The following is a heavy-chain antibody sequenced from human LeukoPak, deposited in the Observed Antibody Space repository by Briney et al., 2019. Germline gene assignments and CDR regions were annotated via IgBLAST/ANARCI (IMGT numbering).Heavy chain of an antibody. CDR3: AKVREDSGSYYSYYFDY. J-gene: IGHJ4*02. CDR1: GFAFSTYA. D-gene: IGHD3-10*01. CDR2: ISSSGGST. Sequence: GGSLRLSCAASGFAFSTYAMNWVRQAPGKGLEWVSGISSSGGSTYYADSVKGRLTISRDNSKNTLYLQMNSLRAEDTAVYYCAKVREDSGSYYSYYFDYWGQGTLVTVSS. V-gene: IGHV3-23*01.